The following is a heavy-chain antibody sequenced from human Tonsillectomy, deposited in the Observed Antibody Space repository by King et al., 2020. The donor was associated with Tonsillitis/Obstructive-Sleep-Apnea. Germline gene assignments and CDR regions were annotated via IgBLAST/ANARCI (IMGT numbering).Heavy chain of an antibody. Sequence: VQLVESGGGLVQPGGFLRLSCAASGFTFSSYSMNLVRQAPGKGLVWVSYISSSSSTIYYADSVKGRFTLSRDNAKKSLYLQMNSLRDEETAVYYCARDPLSYYDFWSGYYKGPGAFDIWGQGTMVTVSS. V-gene: IGHV3-48*02. CDR3: ARDPLSYYDFWSGYYKGPGAFDI. CDR1: GFTFSSYS. CDR2: ISSSSSTI. J-gene: IGHJ3*02. D-gene: IGHD3-3*01.